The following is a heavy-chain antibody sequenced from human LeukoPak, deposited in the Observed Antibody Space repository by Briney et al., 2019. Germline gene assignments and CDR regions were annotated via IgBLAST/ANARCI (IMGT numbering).Heavy chain of an antibody. CDR2: IIPIFGTA. CDR1: GGTFSSYA. V-gene: IGHV1-69*05. J-gene: IGHJ6*03. Sequence: SVKVSCKASGGTFSSYAISWARQAPGQGLEWMGGIIPIFGTANYAQKFQGRVTITTDESTSTAYMELSSLRSEDTAVYYCAGVVVPAAMRYYYYYMDVWGKGTTVTVSS. D-gene: IGHD2-2*01. CDR3: AGVVVPAAMRYYYYYMDV.